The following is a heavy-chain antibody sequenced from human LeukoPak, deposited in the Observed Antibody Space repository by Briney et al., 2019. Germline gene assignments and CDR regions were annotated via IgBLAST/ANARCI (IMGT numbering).Heavy chain of an antibody. CDR2: VYHSGST. Sequence: SETLSLTCSVSDDPITRYYWTWIRQPPGKGLEWIGYVYHSGSTNFNPSLNGRVSISGDTTKNLFSLRLRSVTAADTAVYFCARRRVSSSTWYSTYCHYFYMDVWGKGTTVTVSS. J-gene: IGHJ6*03. CDR3: ARRRVSSSTWYSTYCHYFYMDV. CDR1: DDPITRYY. V-gene: IGHV4-59*01. D-gene: IGHD1-1*01.